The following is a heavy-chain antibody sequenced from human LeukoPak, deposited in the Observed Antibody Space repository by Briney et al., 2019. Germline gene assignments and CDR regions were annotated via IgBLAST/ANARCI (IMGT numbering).Heavy chain of an antibody. CDR1: GYSFTSYW. CDR2: IYTGDSDT. D-gene: IGHD6-19*01. Sequence: GESLKISCKGSGYSFTSYWIGWVRQMPGKGLEWMGIIYTGDSDTRYSTFFQGQVTISADKSISTAYLQWSSLEASDTAMYYCGRRSVAGRNYWGQGTLVTVSS. V-gene: IGHV5-51*01. CDR3: GRRSVAGRNY. J-gene: IGHJ4*02.